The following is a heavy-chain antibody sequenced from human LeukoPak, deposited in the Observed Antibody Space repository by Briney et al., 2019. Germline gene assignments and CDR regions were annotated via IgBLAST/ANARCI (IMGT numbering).Heavy chain of an antibody. Sequence: GGSLRLPCAASGFTFSSSAMSWVRQAPGKGLEWVSAISNNGGYTYYADSVQGRFTISRDNSKSTLCLQMNSLRAEDTAVYYCAKQLGYCSDGSCYFPYWGQGTLVTVSS. J-gene: IGHJ4*02. D-gene: IGHD2-15*01. V-gene: IGHV3-23*01. CDR2: ISNNGGYT. CDR3: AKQLGYCSDGSCYFPY. CDR1: GFTFSSSA.